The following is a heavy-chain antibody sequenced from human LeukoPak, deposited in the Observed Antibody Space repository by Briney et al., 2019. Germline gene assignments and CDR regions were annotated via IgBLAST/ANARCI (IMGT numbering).Heavy chain of an antibody. Sequence: GGSLRLSCAVSGFTFSDYSMHWVRQAPGKGLEWVSSISNDGFHIYYADSVKGRFTISRDNAKKSLYLQMNSLRAEDTAVYYCARDPGDYDSSGPFDYWGQGTLVTVSS. V-gene: IGHV3-21*01. D-gene: IGHD3-22*01. CDR2: ISNDGFHI. CDR1: GFTFSDYS. J-gene: IGHJ4*02. CDR3: ARDPGDYDSSGPFDY.